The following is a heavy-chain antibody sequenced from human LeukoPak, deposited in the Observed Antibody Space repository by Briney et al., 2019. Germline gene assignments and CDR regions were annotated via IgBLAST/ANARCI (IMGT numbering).Heavy chain of an antibody. D-gene: IGHD6-19*01. CDR2: IYSGGST. V-gene: IGHV3-66*01. J-gene: IGHJ5*02. CDR3: ASAGSGWYLKT. CDR1: VFTDKINY. Sequence: GGSLRLYRAASVFTDKINYKSGVRQAPGKGLEWVSLIYSGGSTYYADSVKGRFTISRDNSKNTLYLQMNSLRAEDTAVYYCASAGSGWYLKTWGQGTLVTVSS.